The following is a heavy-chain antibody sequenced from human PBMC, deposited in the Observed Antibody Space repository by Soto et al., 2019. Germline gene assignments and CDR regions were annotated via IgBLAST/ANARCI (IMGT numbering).Heavy chain of an antibody. Sequence: SVKVSCKASGGTFSSYAISWVRQAPGQGLEWMGGIIPIFGTANYAQKFQGRVTITADESTSTAYMELSSLRSEDTAVYYCARDPGRSGSYYRSWFDPWGQGTLVTVSS. CDR3: ARDPGRSGSYYRSWFDP. V-gene: IGHV1-69*13. J-gene: IGHJ5*02. CDR2: IIPIFGTA. D-gene: IGHD1-26*01. CDR1: GGTFSSYA.